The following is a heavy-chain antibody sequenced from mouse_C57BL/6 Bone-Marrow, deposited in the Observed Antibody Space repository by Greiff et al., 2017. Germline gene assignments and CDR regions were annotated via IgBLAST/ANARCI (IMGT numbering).Heavy chain of an antibody. D-gene: IGHD1-1*01. CDR1: GYSITSGYY. CDR3: ARIRSRFAY. Sequence: ESGPGLVKPSQSLSLTCSVTGYSITSGYYWNWIRQFPGNKLEWMGYISYDGSNNYNPSLKNRISITRDTSKNQFFLKLNSVTTEDTATYYCARIRSRFAYWGQGTLVTVSA. J-gene: IGHJ3*01. V-gene: IGHV3-6*01. CDR2: ISYDGSN.